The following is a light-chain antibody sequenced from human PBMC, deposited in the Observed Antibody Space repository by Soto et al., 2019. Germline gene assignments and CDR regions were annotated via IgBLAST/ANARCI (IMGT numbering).Light chain of an antibody. Sequence: EIVLTQSPATLSLSPGERATLSCRASQSVSSYLAWYQQKPGQAPRLLIYDASNRATGIPARFSGSGSGTYFTLTISSLEPEDFAVYYCQQRINWPPITFGQGTRLEIK. J-gene: IGKJ5*01. V-gene: IGKV3-11*01. CDR2: DAS. CDR3: QQRINWPPIT. CDR1: QSVSSY.